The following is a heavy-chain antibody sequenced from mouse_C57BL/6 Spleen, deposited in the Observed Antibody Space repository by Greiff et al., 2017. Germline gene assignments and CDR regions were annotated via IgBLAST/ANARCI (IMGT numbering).Heavy chain of an antibody. CDR1: GFTFSSYA. Sequence: EVKLVESGGGLVKPGGSLKLSCAASGFTFSSYAMSWVRPTPEKRLEWVATISDGGSYTYYPDNVKGRFTISRDNAKNNLYLQMSHLKSEDTAMYYCARDLGYGGYDYAMDYWGQGTSVTVSS. CDR3: ARDLGYGGYDYAMDY. D-gene: IGHD2-2*01. J-gene: IGHJ4*01. V-gene: IGHV5-4*01. CDR2: ISDGGSYT.